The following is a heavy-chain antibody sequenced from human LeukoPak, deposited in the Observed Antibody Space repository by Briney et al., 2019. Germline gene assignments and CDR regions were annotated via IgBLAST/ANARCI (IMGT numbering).Heavy chain of an antibody. CDR1: GFTFSSYW. CDR2: IKQDGSEK. J-gene: IGHJ4*02. V-gene: IGHV3-7*01. D-gene: IGHD3-10*01. CDR3: ARASLYYYGSGSPGLFDY. Sequence: QPGGSLRLSCAASGFTFSSYWMSWVRQAPGKGLEWVANIKQDGSEKYYVDSVKGRFTISRGNAKNSLYLQMNSLRAEDTAVYYCARASLYYYGSGSPGLFDYWGQGTLVTVSS.